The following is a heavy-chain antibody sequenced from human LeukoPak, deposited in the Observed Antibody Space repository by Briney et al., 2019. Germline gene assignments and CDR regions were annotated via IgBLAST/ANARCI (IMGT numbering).Heavy chain of an antibody. V-gene: IGHV4-59*08. Sequence: SETLSLTCTVSGGSISSYYWSWIRQPPGKGLEWIGYIHYSGSTNYNPSLKSRVTISVDTSKNQFSLKLSSVTAADTAVYYCARRQTYYYDSRGYAFDIWGQGTMVTVSS. CDR1: GGSISSYY. CDR3: ARRQTYYYDSRGYAFDI. CDR2: IHYSGST. J-gene: IGHJ3*02. D-gene: IGHD3-22*01.